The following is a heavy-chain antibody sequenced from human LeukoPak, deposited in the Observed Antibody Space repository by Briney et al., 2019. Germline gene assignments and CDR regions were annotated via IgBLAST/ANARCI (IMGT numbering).Heavy chain of an antibody. J-gene: IGHJ5*02. D-gene: IGHD3-9*01. Sequence: ASVKVSCKASGYTFTSYYMHWVRQAPGQGLECMGIINPSGGSTSYAQKFQGRVTMTRDTSTSTVYMELSSLRSEDTAVYYCARAAGHDILTGEPQNWFDPWGQGTLVTVSS. CDR3: ARAAGHDILTGEPQNWFDP. CDR1: GYTFTSYY. V-gene: IGHV1-46*01. CDR2: INPSGGST.